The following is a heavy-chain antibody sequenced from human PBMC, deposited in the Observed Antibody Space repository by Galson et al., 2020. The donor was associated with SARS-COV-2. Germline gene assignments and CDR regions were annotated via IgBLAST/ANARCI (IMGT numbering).Heavy chain of an antibody. D-gene: IGHD3-16*01. Sequence: SETLSLTCTVSGGSISSYYWSWIRQPPGKGLEWIGYIYYSGSTNYNPSLKSRVIISVDTSKNQFSLKLSSVTAADTAVYYCARGIMITYHYYYGMDVWGQGTTVTVSS. CDR2: IYYSGST. V-gene: IGHV4-59*01. J-gene: IGHJ6*02. CDR3: ARGIMITYHYYYGMDV. CDR1: GGSISSYY.